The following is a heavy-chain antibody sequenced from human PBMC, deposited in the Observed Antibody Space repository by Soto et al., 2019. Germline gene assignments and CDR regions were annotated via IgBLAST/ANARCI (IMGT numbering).Heavy chain of an antibody. CDR2: ILPVYDTT. V-gene: IGHV1-69*06. Sequence: QEKLVQTGAGVKTLGSPGKGSGRIPGGSFKNTAFSWVRRALGQGFEWMGQILPVYDTTKYARKFEGRVTITADKSTTTIHMELETVRSDDTAVYYCARMRGMLLGSFDVWGQGTTVSVSS. CDR3: ARMRGMLLGSFDV. CDR1: GGSFKNTA. J-gene: IGHJ3*01. D-gene: IGHD3-16*01.